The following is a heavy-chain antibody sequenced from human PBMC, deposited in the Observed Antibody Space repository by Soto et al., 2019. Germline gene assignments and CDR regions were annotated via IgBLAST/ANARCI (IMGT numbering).Heavy chain of an antibody. J-gene: IGHJ6*02. CDR3: ARDRSGSGWYNNYYYSGMDV. CDR1: GYTFTSYG. Sequence: ASVKVSCKASGYTFTSYGISWVRQAPGQGLEWMGWISAYNGNTNYAQKLQGRVTMTTDTSTSTAYMELRSLRSDDTAVYYCARDRSGSGWYNNYYYSGMDVWGQGTTVTVSS. V-gene: IGHV1-18*01. CDR2: ISAYNGNT. D-gene: IGHD6-19*01.